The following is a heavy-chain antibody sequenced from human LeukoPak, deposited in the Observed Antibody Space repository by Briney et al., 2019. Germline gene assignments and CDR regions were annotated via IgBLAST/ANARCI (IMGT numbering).Heavy chain of an antibody. J-gene: IGHJ6*02. CDR1: GFTFSGSD. D-gene: IGHD4-23*01. CDR2: IRSKANSYAT. Sequence: PGGSLKLSCAASGFTFSGSDMHWVRQASGKGLEWVGRIRSKANSYATAYAASVKGRFTISRDDSKNTAYLQMNSLKTEDTAVYYCMSTVVTNNYYGMDVWGQGTTVTVSS. V-gene: IGHV3-73*01. CDR3: MSTVVTNNYYGMDV.